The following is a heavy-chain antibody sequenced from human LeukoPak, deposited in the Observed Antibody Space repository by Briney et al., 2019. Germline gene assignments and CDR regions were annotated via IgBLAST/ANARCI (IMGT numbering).Heavy chain of an antibody. CDR2: IKQDGSEE. CDR1: GFTFSSYW. Sequence: PGGSLRLSCAASGFTFSSYWMNWVRQAPGKGLEWVANIKQDGSEEYYVDSVKGRFTTSRDNAKNSLYLQMSGLRAEDTAMYYCVRRYMDVWGQGTTVTVSS. J-gene: IGHJ6*02. D-gene: IGHD3-9*01. V-gene: IGHV3-7*01. CDR3: VRRYMDV.